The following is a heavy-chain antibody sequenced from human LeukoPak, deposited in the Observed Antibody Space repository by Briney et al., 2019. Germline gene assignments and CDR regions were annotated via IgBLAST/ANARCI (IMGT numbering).Heavy chain of an antibody. CDR1: GYTFIRFW. J-gene: IGHJ4*02. V-gene: IGHV5-51*01. D-gene: IGHD5-18*01. CDR2: IYPGDSET. CDR3: ATGGIYSSNFDY. Sequence: GESPKISFKGSGYTFIRFWIGWVRQMPGKGLEWMGIIYPGDSETRYSPSFQGQVTISVDKSISTAYLQWSSLKASDTAVYYCATGGIYSSNFDYWGQGTLVTVSS.